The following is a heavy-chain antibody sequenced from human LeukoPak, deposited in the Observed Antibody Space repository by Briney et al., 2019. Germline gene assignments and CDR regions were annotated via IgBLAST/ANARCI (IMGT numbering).Heavy chain of an antibody. D-gene: IGHD2-2*01. J-gene: IGHJ4*02. CDR3: AKDRYQLLRVRDF. Sequence: PGGSLRLSCAASGFTFSSYAMSWVRQAPGKGLEWVSAISDSGGSTYYADSVKGRFSISRDNSKNTLYLQMDSLRAEDTAVYYCAKDRYQLLRVRDFWGQGTLVSVSS. CDR2: ISDSGGST. V-gene: IGHV3-23*01. CDR1: GFTFSSYA.